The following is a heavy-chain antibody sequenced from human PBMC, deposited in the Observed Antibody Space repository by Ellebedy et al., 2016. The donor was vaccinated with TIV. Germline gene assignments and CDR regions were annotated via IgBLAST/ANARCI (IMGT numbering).Heavy chain of an antibody. CDR2: ISSSSSYT. CDR1: GFTFSSYG. D-gene: IGHD3-3*01. CDR3: ARVIGDFWSGYLDY. Sequence: GESLKISCAASGFTFSSYGMHWVRQAPGKGLEWVSYISSSSSYTNYADSVKGRFNISRDNAKNSLYLQMNSRRAEDTAVYYCARVIGDFWSGYLDYWGQGTLVTVSS. J-gene: IGHJ4*02. V-gene: IGHV3-21*05.